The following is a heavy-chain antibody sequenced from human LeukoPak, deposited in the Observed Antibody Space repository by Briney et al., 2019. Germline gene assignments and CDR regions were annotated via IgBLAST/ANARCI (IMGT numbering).Heavy chain of an antibody. CDR1: GFTLSSYE. Sequence: PGGSLRLSCTASGFTLSSYEMSWIRQAPGKGLEWVSAICGSGGSTYYADSVKGRFTISRDNAKNSLYLQMNSLRAEDTAVYYCASSRGSWPDYFDYWGQGTLVTVSS. J-gene: IGHJ4*02. V-gene: IGHV3-23*01. CDR2: ICGSGGST. D-gene: IGHD6-13*01. CDR3: ASSRGSWPDYFDY.